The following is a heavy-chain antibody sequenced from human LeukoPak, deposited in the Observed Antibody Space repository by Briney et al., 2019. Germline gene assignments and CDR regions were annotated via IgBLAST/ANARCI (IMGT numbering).Heavy chain of an antibody. CDR1: GFTFSSYS. CDR3: AKEYVEAFDY. CDR2: ISYDGSNK. Sequence: GGSLRLSCAASGFTFSSYSMNWVRQAPGKGLEWVAVISYDGSNKFYADSVKGRFIISRDNSKNTLYLQMNSLRAEDTAVYYCAKEYVEAFDYWGQGTLVTVSS. V-gene: IGHV3-30*18. J-gene: IGHJ4*02. D-gene: IGHD3-16*01.